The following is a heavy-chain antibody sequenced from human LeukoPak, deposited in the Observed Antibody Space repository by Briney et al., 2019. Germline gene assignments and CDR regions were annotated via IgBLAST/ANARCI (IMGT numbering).Heavy chain of an antibody. D-gene: IGHD1-1*01. Sequence: SVTLSLTCTVSGGSISSGDYYWSLIRQPPGKGLEWIGYIYYSGSTYYNPSLKSRVTISVDTSKNQFSLKLSSVTAADTAVYYCARRTENWNYFDYWGQGTLVTVSS. J-gene: IGHJ4*02. CDR2: IYYSGST. V-gene: IGHV4-30-4*01. CDR1: GGSISSGDYY. CDR3: ARRTENWNYFDY.